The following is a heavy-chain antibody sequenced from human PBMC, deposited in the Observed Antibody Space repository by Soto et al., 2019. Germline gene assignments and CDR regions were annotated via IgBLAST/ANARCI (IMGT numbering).Heavy chain of an antibody. CDR1: GFSRTNGKIG. Sequence: QVTLKESGPAVVKPTETLTLTCTISGFSRTNGKIGVSWIRQAPGKALEWLAHFFSDADRSYSPSLQSRLTLSTDTSGTQVVLSMTDMDPVDTGTYFCARVNAVSSSHYYGMDAWGQGTTVTVS. CDR3: ARVNAVSSSHYYGMDA. V-gene: IGHV2-26*03. J-gene: IGHJ6*02. CDR2: FFSDADR. D-gene: IGHD6-6*01.